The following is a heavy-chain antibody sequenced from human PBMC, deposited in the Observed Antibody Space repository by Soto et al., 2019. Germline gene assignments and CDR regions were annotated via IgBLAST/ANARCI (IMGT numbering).Heavy chain of an antibody. J-gene: IGHJ5*02. CDR3: AKDHKFGEPP. CDR1: RYTLNNYA. CDR2: MSGSGISL. V-gene: IGHV3-23*01. D-gene: IGHD3-10*01. Sequence: EVQLLESGGGLLQPGWSQSLSCRAWRYTLNNYAMIWCRRAPGGVLEWVSSMSGSGISLYYAVSVKGRFTISRDNSKNTLYLQMNSLRAEDTAVYYCAKDHKFGEPPWGQGNLVTVSS.